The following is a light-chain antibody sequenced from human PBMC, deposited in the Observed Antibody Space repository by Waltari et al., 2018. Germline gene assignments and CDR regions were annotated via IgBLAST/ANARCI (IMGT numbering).Light chain of an antibody. J-gene: IGKJ3*01. CDR2: CAS. V-gene: IGKV1-39*01. Sequence: DIQMTQSPPSLSASVGDRVTITCRATQSISTSLNWYQHKAGKAPKLLIYCASTLERGVPSRFSGSGSGTDFTLTINSLRPEDFATYFCQDLHDYPVFGPGTKVDIK. CDR3: QDLHDYPV. CDR1: QSISTS.